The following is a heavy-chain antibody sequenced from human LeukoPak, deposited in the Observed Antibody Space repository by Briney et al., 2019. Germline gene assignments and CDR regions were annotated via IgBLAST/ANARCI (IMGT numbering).Heavy chain of an antibody. Sequence: GGSLRLSCAASGFTISSYEMNWVRQAPGKGLKWVSYISSSDATIYYAGSVNGRFTVSRDTAKNSLYLQMNSLRAEDTAVYYCARWDRTGYSTSVTFDPWGQGTLVTVSS. J-gene: IGHJ5*02. V-gene: IGHV3-48*03. CDR3: ARWDRTGYSTSVTFDP. D-gene: IGHD2-8*01. CDR1: GFTISSYE. CDR2: ISSSDATI.